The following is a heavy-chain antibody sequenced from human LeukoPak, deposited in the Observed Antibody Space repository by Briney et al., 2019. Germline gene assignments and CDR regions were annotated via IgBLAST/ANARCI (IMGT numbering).Heavy chain of an antibody. J-gene: IGHJ5*02. Sequence: GGSLRLSCAASGFTFSSYSMNWVRQAPGKGLEWVSSISSSSSYIYYADSVKGRFTISRDNAKNSLSLQMNSLRAEDTAVYYGARDAITMVRGVISPWGQGTLVTVSS. D-gene: IGHD3-10*01. CDR3: ARDAITMVRGVISP. CDR1: GFTFSSYS. CDR2: ISSSSSYI. V-gene: IGHV3-21*01.